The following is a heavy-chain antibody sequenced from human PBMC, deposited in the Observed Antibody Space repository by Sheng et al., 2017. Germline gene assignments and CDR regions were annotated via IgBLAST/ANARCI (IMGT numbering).Heavy chain of an antibody. Sequence: QVQLVQSWAEVKKPGSSVKVSCKASGDTFRSYVIAWVRQAPGQRLEWMGRIVVTLQKTHYAEKFQGRVAISADEGTNTAYMELISLTSDDTAVYYCARDLRGMSNHFDNWGQGTLVTVSS. CDR2: IVVTLQKT. D-gene: IGHD6-13*01. V-gene: IGHV1-69*11. CDR1: GDTFRSYV. J-gene: IGHJ4*02. CDR3: ARDLRGMSNHFDN.